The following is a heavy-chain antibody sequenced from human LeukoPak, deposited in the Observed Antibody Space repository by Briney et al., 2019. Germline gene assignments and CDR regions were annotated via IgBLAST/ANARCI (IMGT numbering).Heavy chain of an antibody. CDR3: ARGIIGDYVWGSYRLYYFDY. V-gene: IGHV1-8*01. CDR1: GYTFTSYD. Sequence: ASVKVSCKASGYTFTSYDINWVRQATGQGLEWMGWMNPNSGNTGYAQKFQGRVTMTRNTSISTAYMELSSLRSEDTAVYYCARGIIGDYVWGSYRLYYFDYWGQGTLVTVSS. D-gene: IGHD3-16*02. CDR2: MNPNSGNT. J-gene: IGHJ4*02.